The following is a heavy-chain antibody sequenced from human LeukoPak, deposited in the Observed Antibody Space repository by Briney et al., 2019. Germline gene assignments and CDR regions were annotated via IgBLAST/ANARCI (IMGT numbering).Heavy chain of an antibody. D-gene: IGHD3-3*01. Sequence: TGGSLRLSCAASGFTFSSYWMHWVRQAPGKGLVWVSRISDGGSTTTYADSVKGRFTISRDNAKNTLYLQMNGLRAEDTAVYYCARDPREWSYYFDYWGQGTLVTVSS. CDR2: ISDGGSTT. V-gene: IGHV3-74*01. J-gene: IGHJ4*02. CDR1: GFTFSSYW. CDR3: ARDPREWSYYFDY.